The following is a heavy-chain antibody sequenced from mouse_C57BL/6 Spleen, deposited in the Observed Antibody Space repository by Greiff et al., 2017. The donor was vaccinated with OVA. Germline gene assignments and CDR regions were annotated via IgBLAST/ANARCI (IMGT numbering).Heavy chain of an antibody. D-gene: IGHD1-1*01. Sequence: VQLQQSGPELVKPGASVKISCKASGYAFSSSWMNWVKQRPGKGLEWIGRIYPGDGDTNYNGQFKGKATLNADNSSSTAYMQLSSLTSEDSAVYFCAGDYYGSTFAYWGQGTLVTVSA. J-gene: IGHJ3*01. CDR2: IYPGDGDT. CDR3: AGDYYGSTFAY. V-gene: IGHV1-82*01. CDR1: GYAFSSSW.